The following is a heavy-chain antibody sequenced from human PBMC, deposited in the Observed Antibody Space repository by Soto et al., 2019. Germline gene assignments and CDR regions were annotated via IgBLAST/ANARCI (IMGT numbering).Heavy chain of an antibody. D-gene: IGHD4-17*01. CDR1: GGSISSSGYY. Sequence: QLQLQESGPGLVKPSETLSLTCTVSGGSISSSGYYWGWIRQPPGKGLEWIGTIYYSGSTYYNPSLKSRFTISVDTSKNQFSLKLSSVTAAATAVYYCASQFSVYGDYGRYFDVWGQGTLVTVAS. V-gene: IGHV4-39*01. J-gene: IGHJ4*02. CDR3: ASQFSVYGDYGRYFDV. CDR2: IYYSGST.